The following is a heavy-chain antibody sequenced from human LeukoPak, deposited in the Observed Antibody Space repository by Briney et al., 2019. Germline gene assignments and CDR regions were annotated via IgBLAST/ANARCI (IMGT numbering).Heavy chain of an antibody. CDR3: ARRAHVGEPAA. V-gene: IGHV4-39*01. CDR2: IYHDGST. D-gene: IGHD2-15*01. Sequence: SETLSLTCAVSGGSPSSSSYYWAWIRQPPGKGREWIGSIYHDGSTYSNPSLEGRVTIPVDTSQNQFSLKLTSVTAADTAMYHCARRAHVGEPAAWGQGTLVTVSS. J-gene: IGHJ5*02. CDR1: GGSPSSSSYY.